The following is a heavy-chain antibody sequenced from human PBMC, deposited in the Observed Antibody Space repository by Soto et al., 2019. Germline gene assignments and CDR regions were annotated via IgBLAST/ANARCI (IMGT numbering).Heavy chain of an antibody. CDR3: AINLAAGDY. CDR1: GYTFTNSY. CDR2: LNPNGGST. J-gene: IGHJ4*02. Sequence: QVQLVQSGAEVKKPGASVKVSCKASGYTFTNSYIHWVRQAPGQGLEWMALLNPNGGSTNYAQNFQGRVTVTRDTSTSTVYMELTSLTSEDTAVYYCAINLAAGDYWGQGTLVTVSS. V-gene: IGHV1-46*01. D-gene: IGHD6-13*01.